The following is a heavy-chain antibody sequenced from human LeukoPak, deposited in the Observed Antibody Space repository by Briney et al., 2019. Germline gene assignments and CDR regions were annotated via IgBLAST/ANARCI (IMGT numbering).Heavy chain of an antibody. CDR1: GGSFSRYY. V-gene: IGHV4-34*01. Sequence: PSKTLSLTGAVYGGSFSRYYWSWIRQSPGKGLEWIAEIDHRGDTNYNPSVKSRVTISVDTSKNQFSLKVRSLSAADTAVYYCARGATISETGYFDFWGQGTLVTVSS. CDR2: IDHRGDT. J-gene: IGHJ4*03. D-gene: IGHD5-24*01. CDR3: ARGATISETGYFDF.